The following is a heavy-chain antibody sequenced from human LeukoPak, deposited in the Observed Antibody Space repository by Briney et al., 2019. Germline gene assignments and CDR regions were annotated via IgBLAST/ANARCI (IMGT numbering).Heavy chain of an antibody. V-gene: IGHV3-30*03. J-gene: IGHJ4*02. D-gene: IGHD4-17*01. CDR1: GFTFSSYG. CDR3: ARDRGMTTVTLVDY. Sequence: GGSLRLSCAASGFTFSSYGMHWVRQAPGKGLEWVAVISYDGSNKYYADSVKGRFTISRDNAKNSLYLQMNSLRAEDTAVYYCARDRGMTTVTLVDYWGQGTLVTVSS. CDR2: ISYDGSNK.